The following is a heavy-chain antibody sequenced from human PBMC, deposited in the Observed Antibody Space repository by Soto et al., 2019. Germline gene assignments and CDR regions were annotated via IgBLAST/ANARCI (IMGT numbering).Heavy chain of an antibody. CDR3: AREGYCSSTSCYYNWFDP. V-gene: IGHV3-33*01. D-gene: IGHD2-2*01. J-gene: IGHJ5*02. CDR1: GFTFSSYG. CDR2: IWYDGSNK. Sequence: GGSLRLSCAASGFTFSSYGMHWVRQAPGKGLEWVAVIWYDGSNKYYADSVKGRFTISRDNSKNTLYLQMNSLRAEDTAVYYCAREGYCSSTSCYYNWFDPWGQGTLVTVSS.